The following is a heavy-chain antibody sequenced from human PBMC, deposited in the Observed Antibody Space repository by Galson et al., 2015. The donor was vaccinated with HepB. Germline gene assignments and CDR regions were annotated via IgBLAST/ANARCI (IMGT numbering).Heavy chain of an antibody. D-gene: IGHD3-9*01. CDR2: VDPSDSKI. CDR3: VIFDY. V-gene: IGHV5-10-1*01. Sequence: QSGAEVKKPGESLRISCKGSGDDFNNYWINWVRQMPGKGLEWMGRVDPSDSKIQYDPSFQGHVTMSADKSINTAYLHWSSLKASDSAMYYCVIFDYWGLGTRVSVSS. J-gene: IGHJ4*02. CDR1: GDDFNNYW.